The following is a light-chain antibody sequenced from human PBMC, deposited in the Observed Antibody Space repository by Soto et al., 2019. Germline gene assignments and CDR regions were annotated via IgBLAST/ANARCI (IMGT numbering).Light chain of an antibody. CDR1: SSDVGGYNY. J-gene: IGLJ3*02. V-gene: IGLV2-8*01. CDR3: SSYAASNNFNVV. CDR2: EVT. Sequence: QSALTQPPSASGSPGQSVTISCTGTSSDVGGYNYVSWYQQYPGRAPKLMIYEVTKRPSGVPDRFSGYKSGNTASLTVSGLQAEDEADYYCSSYAASNNFNVVFGGGTKLTVL.